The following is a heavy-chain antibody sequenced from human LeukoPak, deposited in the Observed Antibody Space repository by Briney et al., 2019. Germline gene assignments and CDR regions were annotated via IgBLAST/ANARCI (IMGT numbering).Heavy chain of an antibody. CDR2: INHSGST. CDR3: ARHELSYSGSYPVFDY. Sequence: SETLSLTCAVYGGSFSGYYWTWIRQPPGKGLEWIGEINHSGSTNYNPSLKSRVTISVDTSKNQFSLKLNSVIAADTAVYYCARHELSYSGSYPVFDYWGQGTLVTVSS. CDR1: GGSFSGYY. J-gene: IGHJ4*02. D-gene: IGHD1-26*01. V-gene: IGHV4-34*01.